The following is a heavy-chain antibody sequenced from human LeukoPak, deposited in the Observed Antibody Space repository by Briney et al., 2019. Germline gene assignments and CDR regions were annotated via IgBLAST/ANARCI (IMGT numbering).Heavy chain of an antibody. V-gene: IGHV3-30*18. CDR1: GFTFSIYG. Sequence: PGRSLRLSCAASGFTFSIYGMHWVRQAPGKGLEWVAVISYDGSNKYYADSVKGRFTISRDNSKNTLYLQMNSLRAEDTAVYYCAKDLGIAAAGTILVDYWGQGTLVTVSS. D-gene: IGHD6-13*01. CDR2: ISYDGSNK. J-gene: IGHJ4*02. CDR3: AKDLGIAAAGTILVDY.